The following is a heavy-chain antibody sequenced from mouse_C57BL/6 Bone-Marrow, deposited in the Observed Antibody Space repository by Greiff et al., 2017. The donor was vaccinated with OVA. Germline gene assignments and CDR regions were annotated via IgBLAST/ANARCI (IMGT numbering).Heavy chain of an antibody. D-gene: IGHD1-1*02. CDR1: GFSLTSYG. CDR2: IWSGGST. J-gene: IGHJ4*01. Sequence: VQLQQSGPGLVQPSQSLSITCTVSGFSLTSYGVHWVRQSPGKGLEWLGVIWSGGSTDYTAAFISRLSISKDNSKSQVFFKMNSLQADDTAIYYCASPLWSYAMDYWGQGTSVTVSS. CDR3: ASPLWSYAMDY. V-gene: IGHV2-2*01.